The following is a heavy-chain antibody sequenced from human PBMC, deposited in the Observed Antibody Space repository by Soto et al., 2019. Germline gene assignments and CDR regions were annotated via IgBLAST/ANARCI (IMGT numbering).Heavy chain of an antibody. J-gene: IGHJ4*02. CDR1: GFTFSSYA. D-gene: IGHD3-22*01. V-gene: IGHV3-23*01. CDR2: ISGSGGST. Sequence: TGGSLRLSCAASGFTFSSYAMSWVRQAPGKGLEWVSAISGSGGSTYYADSVKGRFTISRDNSKNTLYLQMNSLRAGDTAVYYCAGPAAFGSSGYYFDWGPGTLVTVSS. CDR3: AGPAAFGSSGYYFD.